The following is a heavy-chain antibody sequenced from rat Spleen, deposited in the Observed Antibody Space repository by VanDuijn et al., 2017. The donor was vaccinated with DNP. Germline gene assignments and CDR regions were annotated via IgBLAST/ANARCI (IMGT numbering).Heavy chain of an antibody. V-gene: IGHV4-2*01. CDR1: GFTFSDYY. CDR3: ASGTPVGTYNWFAY. CDR2: INKDSSTI. Sequence: EVQLVESGGGPVQPGRSLKLSCAASGFTFSDYYMAWVRQAPTTGLEWIGQINKDSSTINYIPSLKDKFTISRDNAQNTLYLQMNNLRSKDTAMYYGASGTPVGTYNWFAYWGQGTLVTVSS. J-gene: IGHJ3*01. D-gene: IGHD1-8*01.